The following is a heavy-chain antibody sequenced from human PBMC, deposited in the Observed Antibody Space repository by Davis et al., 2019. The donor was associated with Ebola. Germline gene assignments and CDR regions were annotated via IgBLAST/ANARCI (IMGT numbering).Heavy chain of an antibody. D-gene: IGHD3-10*01. CDR1: GGSINNYY. Sequence: PSETLSLTCTVSGGSINNYYWSWVRQPPGKRPEWIGYVYYSGSTNYNPSLKSRVTMSLDTSKNQFSLNLSSVTAADTAVYYCARVLGVILAFNIWGQGTMVIVSS. V-gene: IGHV4-59*01. J-gene: IGHJ3*02. CDR2: VYYSGST. CDR3: ARVLGVILAFNI.